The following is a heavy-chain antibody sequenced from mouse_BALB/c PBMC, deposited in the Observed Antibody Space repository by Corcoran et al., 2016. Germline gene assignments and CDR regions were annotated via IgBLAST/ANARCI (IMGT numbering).Heavy chain of an antibody. V-gene: IGHV3-6*02. CDR1: GYSITSGYY. D-gene: IGHD1-1*01. Sequence: DVQLQESGPGLVKPSQSLSLTCSVTGYSITSGYYWNWIRQFPGNKLEWMGYISYDGSNNYNPSLKNRISITRDTSKNQFFLKLNSVTTEDTATYYCARGIITTVVPYAKDYWGQGTSVTVSS. CDR3: ARGIITTVVPYAKDY. J-gene: IGHJ4*01. CDR2: ISYDGSN.